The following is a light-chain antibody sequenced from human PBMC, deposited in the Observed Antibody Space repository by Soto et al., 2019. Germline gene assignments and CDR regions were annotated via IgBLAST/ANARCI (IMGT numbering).Light chain of an antibody. CDR2: DVT. CDR1: SIDVGGYNY. J-gene: IGLJ1*01. V-gene: IGLV2-14*01. Sequence: QSALTQPASVSGSPGQSITISCTGTSIDVGGYNYFSWYQQHPDKAPKLMIYDVTNRPSGVSNRFSGSKSGNTASLTISGLQAEDEADYFCSSYSSTSTLYVFGTGTKVTVL. CDR3: SSYSSTSTLYV.